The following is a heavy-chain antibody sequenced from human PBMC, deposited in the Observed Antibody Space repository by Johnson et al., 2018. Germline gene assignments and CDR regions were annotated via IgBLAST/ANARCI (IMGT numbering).Heavy chain of an antibody. CDR3: ARDLSFPQH. D-gene: IGHD1-26*01. CDR2: ISSSSSYI. CDR1: GFTFSSYS. J-gene: IGHJ1*01. Sequence: VQLVESGGGLVKPGGSLRLSCAASGFTFSSYSMNWVRQAPGKGLEWVSSISSSSSYINYADSGKGRFTISRENAKNSLYLQMNSLRAEDTAVYYCARDLSFPQHWGQGTLVTVSS. V-gene: IGHV3-21*01.